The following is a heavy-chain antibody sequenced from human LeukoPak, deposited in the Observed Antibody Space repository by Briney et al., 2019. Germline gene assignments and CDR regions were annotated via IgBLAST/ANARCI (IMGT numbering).Heavy chain of an antibody. CDR3: GICPDYRSTSREFIP. V-gene: IGHV3-21*01. D-gene: IGHD6-6*01. CDR2: ISSSSSYI. Sequence: GGSLRLSCAASGFTFSSYSMNWVRHAPEKGLERVSSISSSSSYIYYADSVKGRFTISRDNAKNSPYLQMNSLRAGDTAVHYSGICPDYRSTSREFIPWGEGTLGTVSS. CDR1: GFTFSSYS. J-gene: IGHJ5*02.